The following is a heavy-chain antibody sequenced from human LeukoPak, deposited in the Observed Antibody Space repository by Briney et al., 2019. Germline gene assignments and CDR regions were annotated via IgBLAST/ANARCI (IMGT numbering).Heavy chain of an antibody. CDR1: GYTLTTYY. D-gene: IGHD5-18*01. CDR2: INPSGGST. J-gene: IGHJ4*02. Sequence: ASVKVSCKASGYTLTTYYMHWVRQAPGQGLEWMGIINPSGGSTSYAQKFQGRVTMTRDTSTSTVYMELSSLRSEDTAVYYCARPFSDTAMGEIYYFDYWGQGTLVTVSS. CDR3: ARPFSDTAMGEIYYFDY. V-gene: IGHV1-46*01.